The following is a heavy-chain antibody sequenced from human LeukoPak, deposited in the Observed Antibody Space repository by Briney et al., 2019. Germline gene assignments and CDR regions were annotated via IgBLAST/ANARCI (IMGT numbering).Heavy chain of an antibody. Sequence: GESLTLSCAASGFIVRSYSMNWVRQAPGKALEWVSSISGSDNSAYFADSVKGRFTISRDNSKNTLSLQMNSLRAEDTAVYYCAKDRSAAAPYCFDYWGQGTLVTVSS. CDR3: AKDRSAAAPYCFDY. CDR1: GFIVRSYS. CDR2: ISGSDNSA. D-gene: IGHD6-13*01. J-gene: IGHJ4*02. V-gene: IGHV3-23*01.